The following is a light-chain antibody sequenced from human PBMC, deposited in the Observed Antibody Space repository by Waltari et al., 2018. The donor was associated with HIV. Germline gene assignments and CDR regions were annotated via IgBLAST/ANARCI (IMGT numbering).Light chain of an antibody. CDR1: SRDVGGSNY. V-gene: IGLV2-14*01. J-gene: IGLJ1*01. Sequence: QSALTQPASVSGSPGQSLTISCTGTSRDVGGSNYVSWYQQHPGKAPKLLIYEVSNRPSGVSNLFSGSKSGNTASLTISGLRGEDGADYYCSSYTSSSTLSYVFGTGTKVTVL. CDR3: SSYTSSSTLSYV. CDR2: EVS.